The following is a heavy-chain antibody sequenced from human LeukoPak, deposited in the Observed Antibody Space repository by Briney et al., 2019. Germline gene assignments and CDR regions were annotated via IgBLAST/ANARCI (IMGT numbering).Heavy chain of an antibody. CDR1: GGSFSGYY. Sequence: PSETLSLTCAVYGGSFSGYYWSWIRQPPGKGLEWIGYIYYSGSTNYNPSLKSRVTISVDTSKNQFSLKLSSVTAADTAVYYCARQTTYYNDAFDIWGQGTMVTVSS. J-gene: IGHJ3*02. CDR3: ARQTTYYNDAFDI. D-gene: IGHD3-10*01. CDR2: IYYSGST. V-gene: IGHV4-59*08.